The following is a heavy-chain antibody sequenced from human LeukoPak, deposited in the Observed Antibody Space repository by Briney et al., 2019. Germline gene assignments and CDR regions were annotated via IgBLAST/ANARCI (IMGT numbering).Heavy chain of an antibody. D-gene: IGHD5-12*01. Sequence: ASVKVSCKASGGTFSSYAISWVRQAPGQGLEWMGRIIPIFGTANYAQKFQGRVTITTDESTSTAYMELSSLRSEDTAVYYCARDNYSGYDPWGQGALVTVSS. CDR1: GGTFSSYA. V-gene: IGHV1-69*05. CDR3: ARDNYSGYDP. J-gene: IGHJ5*02. CDR2: IIPIFGTA.